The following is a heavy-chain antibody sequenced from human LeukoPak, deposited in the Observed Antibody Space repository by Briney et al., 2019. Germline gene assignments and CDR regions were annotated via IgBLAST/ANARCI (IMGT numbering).Heavy chain of an antibody. Sequence: PSETLSLTCTVSGGSISSYYWSWIRQPPGKGLEWIGYIYYSGSTNYNPSLKSRVTISVDTSKNQFSLKLSSVTAADTAVYYCARGGGTVVTLDYWGQGTLVTVSS. CDR1: GGSISSYY. J-gene: IGHJ4*02. CDR2: IYYSGST. CDR3: ARGGGTVVTLDY. V-gene: IGHV4-59*01. D-gene: IGHD4-23*01.